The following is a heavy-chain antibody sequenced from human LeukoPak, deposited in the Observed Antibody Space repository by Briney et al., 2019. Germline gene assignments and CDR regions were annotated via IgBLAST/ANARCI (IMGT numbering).Heavy chain of an antibody. D-gene: IGHD5-24*01. Sequence: GSLRLSCAASGFTVSSNYMSWVRQSPGTGLEWVSGIYSGDNAYYAASVKGRFTISRDNSKNTLYLQMNSLRADDTAMYYCARDSDGGYNHYFDYWGQGTLVTVSS. CDR1: GFTVSSNY. CDR3: ARDSDGGYNHYFDY. V-gene: IGHV3-53*01. CDR2: IYSGDNA. J-gene: IGHJ4*02.